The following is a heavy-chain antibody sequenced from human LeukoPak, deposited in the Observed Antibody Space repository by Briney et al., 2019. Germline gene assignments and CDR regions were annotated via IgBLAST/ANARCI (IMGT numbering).Heavy chain of an antibody. D-gene: IGHD3-16*01. CDR3: AREVWGGWFDP. Sequence: WASVTVSCKASGYTFTSYGISWVRQAPGQGLEGMGWISAYNGNTNYAQKLQGRVTMTTDTSTSTAYMELRSLRSDDTAVYYCAREVWGGWFDPWGQGTLVTVSS. V-gene: IGHV1-18*01. J-gene: IGHJ5*02. CDR2: ISAYNGNT. CDR1: GYTFTSYG.